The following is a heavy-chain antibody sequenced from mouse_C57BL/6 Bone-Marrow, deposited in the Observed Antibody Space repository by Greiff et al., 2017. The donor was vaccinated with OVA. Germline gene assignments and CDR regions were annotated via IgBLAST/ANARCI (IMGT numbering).Heavy chain of an antibody. CDR3: AKDGNYHYYAMDY. CDR1: GYTFTSYW. V-gene: IGHV1-69*01. D-gene: IGHD2-1*01. CDR2: IDPSDSYT. Sequence: VQLQQPGAELVMPGASVKLSCKASGYTFTSYWMHWVKQRPGQGLEWIGEIDPSDSYTNYNQKFKGKSTLTVDKSSSTAYMQLRSLTSEDSAVYYCAKDGNYHYYAMDYWGQGTSVTVSS. J-gene: IGHJ4*01.